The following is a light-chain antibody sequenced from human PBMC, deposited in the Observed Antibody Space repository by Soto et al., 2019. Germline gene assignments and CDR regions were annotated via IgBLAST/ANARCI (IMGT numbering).Light chain of an antibody. V-gene: IGKV3-20*01. J-gene: IGKJ2*01. CDR2: GAS. CDR3: RQYGSSPSYT. CDR1: QSLSSY. Sequence: EIVLTQSPGTLSLSPGERATLSCRASQSLSSYLAWYQQKPGQAPRLLIYGASSRATGIPDRFSGSGSGTDFNLTISRLEPEDSAVYYCRQYGSSPSYTFGQGTKLEIK.